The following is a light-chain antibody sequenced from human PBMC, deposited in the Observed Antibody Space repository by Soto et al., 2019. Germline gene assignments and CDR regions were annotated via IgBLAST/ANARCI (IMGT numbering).Light chain of an antibody. Sequence: DIQMTQSPSSLSASVGDRVTITCRASQSISNYLNWYQQKPGKAPKVLIYAASNLQSGVPSRFSGSGSGTDFTLTISSLQPEDFATYYCQQSYSTPTFGQGTKVDIK. CDR3: QQSYSTPT. V-gene: IGKV1-39*01. CDR1: QSISNY. CDR2: AAS. J-gene: IGKJ1*01.